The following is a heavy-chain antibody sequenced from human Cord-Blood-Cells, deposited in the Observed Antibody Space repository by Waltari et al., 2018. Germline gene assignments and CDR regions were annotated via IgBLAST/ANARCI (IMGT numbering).Heavy chain of an antibody. Sequence: QVQLVQSGAEVKKPGASVKVSCKASGSTFTSYAMHWVRQAPGQRLEWMGWINSRKGNTKDSQKFQGGVTITRDTAATRAYMERSSMRFEDTAVYYWARALRQQHIHFDYWGHGTLVTVSS. CDR3: ARALRQQHIHFDY. CDR2: INSRKGNT. V-gene: IGHV1-3*01. CDR1: GSTFTSYA. J-gene: IGHJ4*01. D-gene: IGHD6-13*01.